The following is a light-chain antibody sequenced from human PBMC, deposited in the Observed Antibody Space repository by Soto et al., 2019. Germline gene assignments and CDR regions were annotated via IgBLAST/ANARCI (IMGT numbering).Light chain of an antibody. CDR2: EVN. J-gene: IGLJ3*02. Sequence: QSALTQPASVSGSPGQSITISCTGTSDDVGSYNLVSWYQHHSGNGPKLLIYEVNRRPSGVSNRFSGSRSGSTASLTISGLQAEDEADYYCCSYAGLSTWVFGGGTKVTVL. CDR3: CSYAGLSTWV. V-gene: IGLV2-23*02. CDR1: SDDVGSYNL.